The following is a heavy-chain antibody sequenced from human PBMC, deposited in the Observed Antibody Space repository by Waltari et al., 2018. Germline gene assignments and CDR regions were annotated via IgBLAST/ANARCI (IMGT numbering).Heavy chain of an antibody. CDR2: IDVVGVGT. J-gene: IGHJ4*02. CDR1: GFTFNNYA. Sequence: EVSLLESGGNLVEPGGSLRLSCVGSGFTFNNYAMAWVRQAAGNGLDVVSGIDVVGVGTFYADSLEGRFTISRDNSKNTLYLQLNSLKVEDTAVYYGAKGGSRVATIGGLDSWGQGTLVTVSS. V-gene: IGHV3-23*01. D-gene: IGHD3-16*01. CDR3: AKGGSRVATIGGLDS.